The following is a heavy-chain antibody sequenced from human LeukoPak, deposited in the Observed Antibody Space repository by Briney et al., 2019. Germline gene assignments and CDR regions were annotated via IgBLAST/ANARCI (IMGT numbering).Heavy chain of an antibody. D-gene: IGHD3-9*01. CDR2: ISYDGSNK. CDR1: GFTFSSYA. Sequence: SGGSLRLSCAASGFTFSSYAMPWVRQAPGKGLEWVAVISYDGSNKYYADSVKGRFTISRDNSKITLYLQMNSLRAEDTAVYYCARGGRAYYDILTGYYYWGQGTLVTVSS. J-gene: IGHJ4*02. CDR3: ARGGRAYYDILTGYYY. V-gene: IGHV3-30-3*01.